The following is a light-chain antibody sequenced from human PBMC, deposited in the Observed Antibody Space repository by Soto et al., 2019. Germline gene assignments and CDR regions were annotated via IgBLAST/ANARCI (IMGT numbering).Light chain of an antibody. CDR3: QQFSSYPLT. CDR1: QTVRNNY. V-gene: IGKV3-20*01. CDR2: DAS. J-gene: IGKJ4*01. Sequence: EFGLTQSPGTLSLSPVESATLSCTASQTVRNNYLAWYQQKPGQAPRLLIYDASSRATGIPDRFSGSGSGTDFTLTIIRLEPEDFAVYYCQQFSSYPLTFGGGTKVDIK.